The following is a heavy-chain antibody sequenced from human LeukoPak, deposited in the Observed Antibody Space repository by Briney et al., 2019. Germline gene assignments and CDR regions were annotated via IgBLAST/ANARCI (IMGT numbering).Heavy chain of an antibody. D-gene: IGHD5-12*01. J-gene: IGHJ5*02. Sequence: PSETLSLTCTVSGYSITSVYYWGWTRQPPRKGLGWIGNIFKSGNTSHNPPLKSRVTISVDTSKNQFSLNLSSLTASATAGYSFARGRGRYSCYGRTVWFDRWGQGTLVTVSA. CDR3: ARGRGRYSCYGRTVWFDR. V-gene: IGHV4-38-2*02. CDR1: GYSITSVYY. CDR2: IFKSGNT.